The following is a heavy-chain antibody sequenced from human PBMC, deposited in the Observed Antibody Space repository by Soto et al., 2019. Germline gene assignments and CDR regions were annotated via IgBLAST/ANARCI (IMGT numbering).Heavy chain of an antibody. CDR2: IRGFSPYT. Sequence: PGGALRLSCISSGFTFRTYTMNWVRQAPGKGLEWVSGIRGFSPYTFYAESVKGRFTISRDNAKNSLYLQMNSLRAEDTAVYYCARDRGYDDQDYYYNAMDVWGQGTTVTVSS. CDR1: GFTFRTYT. J-gene: IGHJ6*02. V-gene: IGHV3-21*01. D-gene: IGHD2-15*01. CDR3: ARDRGYDDQDYYYNAMDV.